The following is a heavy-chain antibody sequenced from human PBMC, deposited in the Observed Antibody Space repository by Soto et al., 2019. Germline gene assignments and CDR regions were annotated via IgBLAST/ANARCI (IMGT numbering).Heavy chain of an antibody. D-gene: IGHD6-6*01. CDR1: GFTFSSYA. J-gene: IGHJ6*02. CDR3: AIWSIAARGRYYYGMDV. CDR2: ISGSGGST. Sequence: GGSLRLSCAASGFTFSSYAMSWVRQAPGKGLEWVSAISGSGGSTYYADPVKGRFTISRDNSKNTLYLQMNSLRAEDTAVYYCAIWSIAARGRYYYGMDVWGQGTTVTVSS. V-gene: IGHV3-23*01.